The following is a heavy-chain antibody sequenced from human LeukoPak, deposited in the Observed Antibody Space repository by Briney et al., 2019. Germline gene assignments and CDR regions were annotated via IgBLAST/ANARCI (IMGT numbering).Heavy chain of an antibody. CDR3: ARAPSTFSGYRFYFDY. Sequence: SETLPLTCTVSGGSISSYYWSWIRQPAGKGLEWIGRIYTSGSTNYNPSLKSRVTMSVDTSKNQFSLKLSSVTAADTAVYYCARAPSTFSGYRFYFDYWGQGTLVTVSS. J-gene: IGHJ4*02. CDR2: IYTSGST. V-gene: IGHV4-4*07. CDR1: GGSISSYY. D-gene: IGHD3-16*02.